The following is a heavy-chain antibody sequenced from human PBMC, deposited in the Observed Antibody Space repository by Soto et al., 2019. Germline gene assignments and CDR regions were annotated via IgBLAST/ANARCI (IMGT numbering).Heavy chain of an antibody. CDR2: FDPENGKT. Sequence: ASVKVSCKVSGYTLTDLSMHWVRQAPGKGFEWMGGFDPENGKTIPAQRFQGRLTMTEDTSTNTAFLALSGLTSEDTAFYYCATRSCSGLSCFSGAFDLWGQGTAVTVSS. V-gene: IGHV1-24*01. CDR3: ATRSCSGLSCFSGAFDL. D-gene: IGHD2-15*01. J-gene: IGHJ3*01. CDR1: GYTLTDLS.